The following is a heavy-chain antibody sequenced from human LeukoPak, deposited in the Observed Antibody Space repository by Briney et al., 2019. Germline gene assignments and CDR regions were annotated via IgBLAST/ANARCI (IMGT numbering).Heavy chain of an antibody. D-gene: IGHD1-26*01. Sequence: PGGSLRLSCAASGLTFSSHWMHWVRQAPGKGLVWVSRITNDGSSTTYADSVKGRFTISRDNAKNMLYLQVNSLRAEDTAVYYCAKAPREVGAYYDFDYWGQGTLVTVSS. CDR1: GLTFSSHW. CDR3: AKAPREVGAYYDFDY. J-gene: IGHJ4*02. CDR2: ITNDGSST. V-gene: IGHV3-74*01.